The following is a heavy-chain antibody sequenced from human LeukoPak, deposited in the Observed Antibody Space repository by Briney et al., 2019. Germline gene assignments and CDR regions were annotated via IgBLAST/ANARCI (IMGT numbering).Heavy chain of an antibody. J-gene: IGHJ4*02. D-gene: IGHD5-24*01. CDR3: ARCRDGYNFDY. Sequence: GGSLRLSCAAPGFTFSSYSMNWVRQAPGRGLQWVSVIYSGGGTYYADSVKGRFTISRDNSKNTVYLQMNSLRADDTAVYYCARCRDGYNFDYWGRGTLVTVSS. V-gene: IGHV3-53*01. CDR1: GFTFSSYS. CDR2: IYSGGGT.